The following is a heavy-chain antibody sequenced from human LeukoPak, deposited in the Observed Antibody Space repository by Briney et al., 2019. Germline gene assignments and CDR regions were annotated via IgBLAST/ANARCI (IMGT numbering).Heavy chain of an antibody. D-gene: IGHD3-22*01. CDR3: ARGGYYDSSGYYDHDY. V-gene: IGHV4-34*01. Sequence: SETLSLTCTVSGFSISNYYWSWIRQPPGKGLEWIGEINHSGSTNYNPSLKSRVPISVDTSKNQFSLKLSSVTAADTAVYYCARGGYYDSSGYYDHDYWGQGTLVTVSS. CDR2: INHSGST. J-gene: IGHJ4*02. CDR1: GFSISNYY.